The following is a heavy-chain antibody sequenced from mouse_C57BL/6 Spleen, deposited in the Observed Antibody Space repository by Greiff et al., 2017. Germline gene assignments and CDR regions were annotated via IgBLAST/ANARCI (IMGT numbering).Heavy chain of an antibody. V-gene: IGHV5-15*01. Sequence: EVQLVESGGGLVQPGGSLKLSCAASGFTFSDYGMAWVRQAPRKGPEWVAFISNLAYSIYYAETVTGRFTFSRENAKNTLYLEMSSLRSEDRGMYYCARGTEWDGFAYWGQGTLVTVSA. CDR1: GFTFSDYG. CDR2: ISNLAYSI. CDR3: ARGTEWDGFAY. D-gene: IGHD4-1*01. J-gene: IGHJ3*01.